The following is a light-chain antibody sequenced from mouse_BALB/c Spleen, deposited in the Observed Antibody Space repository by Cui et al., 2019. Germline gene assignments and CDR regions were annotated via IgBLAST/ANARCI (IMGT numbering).Light chain of an antibody. CDR3: HQWSSNPLT. CDR1: KSVSY. J-gene: IGKJ5*01. V-gene: IGKV4-68*01. CDR2: LAS. Sequence: QIVLTQSPALMSASPGEKVTMTCSASKSVSYMYWYQQKPRASPKPWIYLASNLASGVPARFSGSGSGTSYSLTISSMEAEDAATYYCHQWSSNPLTFGAGTKLELK.